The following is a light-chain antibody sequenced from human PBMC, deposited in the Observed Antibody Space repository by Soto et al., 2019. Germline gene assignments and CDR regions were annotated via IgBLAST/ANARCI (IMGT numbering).Light chain of an antibody. Sequence: EIVFTQSPATPSFSPGEIATLSCRASQSVRSFSTWYQQRTCQAPRLLIYDASKMDSGMQARFRGSGSGTDVNLTISRLGREDCAVYFCQRRSSWITFGQGTRLEIK. J-gene: IGKJ5*01. CDR2: DAS. CDR1: QSVRSF. V-gene: IGKV3-11*01. CDR3: QRRSSWIT.